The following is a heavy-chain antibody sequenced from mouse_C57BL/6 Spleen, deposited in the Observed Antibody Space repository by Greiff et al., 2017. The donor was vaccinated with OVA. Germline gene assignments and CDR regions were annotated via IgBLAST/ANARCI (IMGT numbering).Heavy chain of an antibody. J-gene: IGHJ1*03. CDR3: ARLYGRGYFDV. Sequence: EVKVEESGGGLVKPGGSLKLSCAASGFTFSSYTMSWVRQTPEKRLEWVATISGGGGNTYYPDSVKGRFTISRDNAKNTLYLQMSSLRSEDTALYYCARLYGRGYFDVWGTGTTVTVSS. V-gene: IGHV5-9*01. CDR2: ISGGGGNT. D-gene: IGHD1-1*01. CDR1: GFTFSSYT.